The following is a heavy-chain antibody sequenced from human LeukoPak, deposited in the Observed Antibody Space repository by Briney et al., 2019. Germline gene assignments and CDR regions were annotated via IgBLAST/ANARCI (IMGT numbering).Heavy chain of an antibody. Sequence: ASVKVSCKASGYTFTGCYMHWVRQAPGQGLEWMGWINPNSGGTNYAQKFQGRVTMTRDTSISTAYMELSRLRSDDTAVYYCARVSDDSSEEGPFFDYWGQGTLVTVSS. J-gene: IGHJ4*02. D-gene: IGHD3-22*01. V-gene: IGHV1-2*02. CDR3: ARVSDDSSEEGPFFDY. CDR2: INPNSGGT. CDR1: GYTFTGCY.